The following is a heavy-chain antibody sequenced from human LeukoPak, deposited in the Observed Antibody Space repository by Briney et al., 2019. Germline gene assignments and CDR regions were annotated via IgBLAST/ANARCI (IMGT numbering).Heavy chain of an antibody. CDR3: ARSPEPKFYYDSSDYYYRGRGAFDI. CDR2: ISYDGSKK. CDR1: GFTFSTYA. J-gene: IGHJ3*02. D-gene: IGHD3-22*01. Sequence: PGGSLRLSCAASGFTFSTYAMHWVRQAPGKGLEWVAVISYDGSKKYYADSVKGRFTISRDNSKNTLYLQMNSLRAEDTAVYYCARSPEPKFYYDSSDYYYRGRGAFDIWGQGTMVTVSS. V-gene: IGHV3-30-3*01.